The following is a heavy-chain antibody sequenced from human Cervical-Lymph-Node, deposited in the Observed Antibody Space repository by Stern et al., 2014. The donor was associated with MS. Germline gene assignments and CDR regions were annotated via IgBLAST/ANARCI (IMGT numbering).Heavy chain of an antibody. CDR3: ARERRDTVGTLYYYVLDV. CDR1: GGSISSGSYY. CDR2: IYYSGST. V-gene: IGHV4-61*02. Sequence: QLQLQESGPGLVKPSQNLSLTCTVSGGSISSGSYYWNWIRQPAGKGLEWIGRIYYSGSTHYNPSLRSRVTMSVGPSKSHFSLNLSSVTAADTAVYYCARERRDTVGTLYYYVLDVWGQGTTVTVSS. J-gene: IGHJ6*02. D-gene: IGHD4-11*01.